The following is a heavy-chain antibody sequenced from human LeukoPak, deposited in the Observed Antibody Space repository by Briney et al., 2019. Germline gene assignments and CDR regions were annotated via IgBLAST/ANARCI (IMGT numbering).Heavy chain of an antibody. CDR3: ARGGYCSSTSCYDYYYYMDV. D-gene: IGHD2-2*01. CDR2: IYYSGST. V-gene: IGHV4-59*01. J-gene: IGHJ6*03. Sequence: PSETLSLTCTVSGGSLSSYYWSWIRQPPGKGLEWIGYIYYSGSTNYNPSLKSRVTISVDTSKNQFSLKVSSVTAADTAVYYCARGGYCSSTSCYDYYYYMDVWGKGTTVTVSS. CDR1: GGSLSSYY.